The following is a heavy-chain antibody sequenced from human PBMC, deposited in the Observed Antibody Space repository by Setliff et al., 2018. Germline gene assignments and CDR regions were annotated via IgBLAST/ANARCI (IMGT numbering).Heavy chain of an antibody. CDR2: IIPIFGTA. CDR1: GGTFSSYA. D-gene: IGHD4-17*01. J-gene: IGHJ6*02. V-gene: IGHV1-69*13. CDR3: ARDLIDPDYGDYLSFYYYGMDV. Sequence: SVKVSCKASGGTFSSYAISWVRQAPGQGLEWMGGIIPIFGTANYTQKFQGRVTITADESTSTAYMELSSLRSEDTAVYYCARDLIDPDYGDYLSFYYYGMDVWGQGTTVTVSS.